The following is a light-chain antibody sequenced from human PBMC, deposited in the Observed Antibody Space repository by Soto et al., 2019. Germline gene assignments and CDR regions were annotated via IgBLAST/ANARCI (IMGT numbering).Light chain of an antibody. V-gene: IGLV2-14*01. CDR1: SSDVGGYNY. Sequence: QSALTQPASVSGSPGQLITISCTGTSSDVGGYNYVSWYQQHPGKAPKLMIYDVSNRPSGVSNRFSGSKSGNTASLTISGLQAEDEADYYCSSYTSSSTSGVFGGGTQLTVL. J-gene: IGLJ2*01. CDR2: DVS. CDR3: SSYTSSSTSGV.